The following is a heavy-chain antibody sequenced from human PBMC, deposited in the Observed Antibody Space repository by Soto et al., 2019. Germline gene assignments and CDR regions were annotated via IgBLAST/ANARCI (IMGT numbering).Heavy chain of an antibody. CDR1: GGSISSSSYY. CDR2: IYYSGST. J-gene: IGHJ4*02. CDR3: ARRGDELCSSNSCYVEVLAY. Sequence: PSETLSLTCTVSGGSISSSSYYWGWIRQPPGRGLEWIGSIYYSGSTYYDPSLKSRVTISVDTYKNQFSLKLSSVTAAVTAVYYCARRGDELCSSNSCYVEVLAYSGQATLVIVSS. V-gene: IGHV4-39*07. D-gene: IGHD2-2*01.